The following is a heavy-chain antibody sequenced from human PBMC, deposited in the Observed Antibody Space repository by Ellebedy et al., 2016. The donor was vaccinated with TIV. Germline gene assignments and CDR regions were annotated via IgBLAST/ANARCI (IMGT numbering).Heavy chain of an antibody. CDR3: ARQYGGGWYEPGYFEL. V-gene: IGHV3-23*01. D-gene: IGHD6-19*01. CDR2: IIGNGAIT. CDR1: RFTFSNHA. Sequence: GESLKISXSASRFTFSNHAMNWVRQAPGRGLDWVATIIGNGAITNYADSVKGRFTISRDNSNNTLYLEVNSLKVEDTAIYYCARQYGGGWYEPGYFELWGPGTVVTVSS. J-gene: IGHJ4*02.